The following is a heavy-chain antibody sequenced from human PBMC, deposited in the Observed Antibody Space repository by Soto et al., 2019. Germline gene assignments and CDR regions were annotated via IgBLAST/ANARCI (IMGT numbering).Heavy chain of an antibody. D-gene: IGHD3-16*01. V-gene: IGHV1-8*01. CDR3: ARGRGSSRTRLNGGVLYGYYYGMDV. CDR2: MNPNSGNT. CDR1: GYTFTSYD. J-gene: IGHJ6*02. Sequence: ASVKVSCKASGYTFTSYDINWVRQATGQGLEWMGWMNPNSGNTGYAQKFQGRVTMTRNTSISTAYMELSSLRSEDTAVYYCARGRGSSRTRLNGGVLYGYYYGMDVWGQGTTVTVSS.